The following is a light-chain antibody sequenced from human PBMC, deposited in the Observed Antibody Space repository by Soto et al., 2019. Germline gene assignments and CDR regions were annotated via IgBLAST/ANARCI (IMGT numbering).Light chain of an antibody. CDR1: QSISSS. Sequence: EVVMTQSPATLSLSPGERASLSCRASQSISSSLAWYQHKPGQAPRLLIYAASTRATGIPARFSGSGSGTEFTLTISSLQSEDFAVYYCQQYNNWSRITFGQGTRLEIK. J-gene: IGKJ5*01. V-gene: IGKV3-15*01. CDR3: QQYNNWSRIT. CDR2: AAS.